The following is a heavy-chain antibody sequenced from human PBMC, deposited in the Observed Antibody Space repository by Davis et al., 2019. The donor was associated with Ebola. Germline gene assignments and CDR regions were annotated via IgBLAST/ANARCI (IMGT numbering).Heavy chain of an antibody. CDR3: ARDPYYDILAGSGDY. V-gene: IGHV3-48*03. J-gene: IGHJ4*02. Sequence: PGGSLRLSCAASGFTFSNYEMNWVRQAPGKGLEWISYISTSGVTKYYADSVKGRFTISRDNAKNSLYLEMDSLRVDDTAIYYCARDPYYDILAGSGDYWGQGTLVTVSS. CDR2: ISTSGVTK. CDR1: GFTFSNYE. D-gene: IGHD3-9*01.